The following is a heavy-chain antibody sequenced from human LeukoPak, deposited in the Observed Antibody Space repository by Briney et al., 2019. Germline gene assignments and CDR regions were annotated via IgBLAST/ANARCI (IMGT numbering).Heavy chain of an antibody. CDR1: GFIFSSYA. CDR3: AKESYGDYASKFDY. J-gene: IGHJ4*02. Sequence: PGGSLRLSCAASGFIFSSYAMSWVRQAPGKGLEWVAFIRYDGSNKYYADSVKGRFTISRDNSKNTLYLQMNSLRAEDTAVYYCAKESYGDYASKFDYWGQGTLVTVSS. CDR2: IRYDGSNK. D-gene: IGHD4-17*01. V-gene: IGHV3-30*02.